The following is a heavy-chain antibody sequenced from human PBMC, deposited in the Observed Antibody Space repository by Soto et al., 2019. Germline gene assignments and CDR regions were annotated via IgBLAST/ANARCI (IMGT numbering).Heavy chain of an antibody. CDR1: GGSFSGYY. CDR2: INHSGNT. D-gene: IGHD6-19*01. V-gene: IGHV4-34*01. CDR3: ARHDGFSSGWIFDY. J-gene: IGHJ4*01. Sequence: PSETLSLTCAVYGGSFSGYYLSWIRQPPGKGLEWIGEINHSGNTYSNPSLKSRVTISVDTSNNQLSLKLRSVTAADTAVYYCARHDGFSSGWIFDYWGHGTLVTVSS.